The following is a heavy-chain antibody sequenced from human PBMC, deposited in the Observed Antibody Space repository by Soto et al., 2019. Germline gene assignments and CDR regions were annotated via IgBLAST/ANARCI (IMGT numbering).Heavy chain of an antibody. V-gene: IGHV1-69*13. CDR1: GGTFSSYA. D-gene: IGHD2-21*01. CDR2: IIPIFGTA. J-gene: IGHJ6*02. CDR3: ARYRNSQDYYYGMDV. Sequence: GPSVKVSCKASGGTFSSYAISWVRQAPGQGLEWMGGIIPIFGTANYAQKFQGRVTITADESTSTAYMELSSLRSEDTAVYYCARYRNSQDYYYGMDVWGQGTTVTVSS.